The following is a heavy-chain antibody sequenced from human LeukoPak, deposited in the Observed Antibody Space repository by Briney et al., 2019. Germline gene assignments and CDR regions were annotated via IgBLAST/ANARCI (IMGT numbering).Heavy chain of an antibody. CDR3: ARFPLVGVADGWFAP. V-gene: IGHV1-46*01. Sequence: ASVKVSCKSSGYTFTSYYMHWVRQAPGQGLEWMGIINPSGGSTSYAQKFQGRVTMTRDMSTSTVYMELSSLRSEDTAVYYCARFPLVGVADGWFAPCGQGTLVTVYS. CDR2: INPSGGST. D-gene: IGHD3-3*01. J-gene: IGHJ5*02. CDR1: GYTFTSYY.